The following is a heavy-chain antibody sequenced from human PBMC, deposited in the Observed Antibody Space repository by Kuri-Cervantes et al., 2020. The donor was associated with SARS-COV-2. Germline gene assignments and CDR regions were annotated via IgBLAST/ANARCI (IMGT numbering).Heavy chain of an antibody. D-gene: IGHD2-15*01. CDR2: INPNSGGT. CDR3: ARDRRVCSGGSCYYYYYGMDV. Sequence: ASVKVSCKASGGTFSRYALNWVRQAPGQGLEWMGWINPNSGGTNYAQKFQGWVTMTRDTSISTAYMELSRLRSDDTAVYYCARDRRVCSGGSCYYYYYGMDVWGQGTTVTVSS. V-gene: IGHV1-2*04. CDR1: GGTFSRYA. J-gene: IGHJ6*02.